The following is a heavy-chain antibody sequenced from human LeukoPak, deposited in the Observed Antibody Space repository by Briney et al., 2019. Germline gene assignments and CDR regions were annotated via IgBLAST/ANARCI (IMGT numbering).Heavy chain of an antibody. CDR3: ARVGATRGIVEDPFDY. J-gene: IGHJ4*02. CDR1: GFTFNTYT. CDR2: ISTSSIYI. V-gene: IGHV3-21*01. Sequence: GGSLRLSCAASGFTFNTYTMNWVRQAPGKGLEWVSSISTSSIYIYYADSVKGRFTISRDNAKNSLYLQMNSLRAEDTAVYYCARVGATRGIVEDPFDYWGQGTLVTVPS. D-gene: IGHD3-22*01.